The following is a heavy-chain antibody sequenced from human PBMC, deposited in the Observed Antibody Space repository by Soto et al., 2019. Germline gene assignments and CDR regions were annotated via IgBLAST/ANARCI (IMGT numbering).Heavy chain of an antibody. CDR2: ISYDGSNK. V-gene: IGHV3-30*03. J-gene: IGHJ5*02. D-gene: IGHD1-26*01. CDR1: GFTFSSYG. CDR3: ASQWELHP. Sequence: AGGSLRLSCAASGFTFSSYGMPWVRQAPGKGLEWVAVISYDGSNKYYADSVKGRFTISRDNSKNTLYLQMNSLRAEDTAVYYCASQWELHPWGQGTMVTVSS.